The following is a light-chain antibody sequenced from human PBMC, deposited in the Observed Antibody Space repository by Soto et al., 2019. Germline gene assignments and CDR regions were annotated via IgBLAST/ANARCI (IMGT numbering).Light chain of an antibody. J-gene: IGKJ5*01. V-gene: IGKV3-20*01. Sequence: EIVLTQSPATLSLSPGDTATLSCRASQSVSSNNVAWYHQKPGHTRRLIIYGASSRATGTPDRFSGSGSGTVFILTISRLEPDVFALYYCQQYDNSFTFGGGTRLEIE. CDR2: GAS. CDR3: QQYDNSFT. CDR1: QSVSSNN.